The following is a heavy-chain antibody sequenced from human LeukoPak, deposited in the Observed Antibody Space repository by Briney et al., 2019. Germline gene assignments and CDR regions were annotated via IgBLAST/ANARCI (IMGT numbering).Heavy chain of an antibody. D-gene: IGHD6-13*01. CDR2: ISYDGSNK. CDR3: ARGIAAAGTGFEY. V-gene: IGHV3-30-3*01. Sequence: GRSLRLSCAASGFTFSSYAMHWVRQAPGQGLEWVAVISYDGSNKYYADSVKGRFIISRDNAKNSLYLQMNILRDEDTAVYYCARGIAAAGTGFEYWGQGTLVTVSS. J-gene: IGHJ4*02. CDR1: GFTFSSYA.